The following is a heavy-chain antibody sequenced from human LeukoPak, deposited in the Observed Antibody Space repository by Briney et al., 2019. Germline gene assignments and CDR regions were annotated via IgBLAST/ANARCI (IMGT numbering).Heavy chain of an antibody. V-gene: IGHV4-39*01. J-gene: IGHJ6*03. Sequence: SETLSLTCAVSGGSISSSIYFWGWIRQPPGKGLEWIGSIHYSGSTYHDPSLKSRVTVSLDTSKNQFSLKLSSVTATDTAVYYCARQLYSSGSYYAPMDVWGKGTTVTISS. CDR3: ARQLYSSGSYYAPMDV. D-gene: IGHD3-10*01. CDR2: IHYSGST. CDR1: GGSISSSIYF.